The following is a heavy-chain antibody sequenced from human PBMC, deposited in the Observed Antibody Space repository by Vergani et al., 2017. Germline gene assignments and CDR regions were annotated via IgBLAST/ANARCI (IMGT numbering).Heavy chain of an antibody. CDR3: ARGQEYSSWGWFFDL. CDR2: VYPSGTT. J-gene: IGHJ2*01. D-gene: IGHD6-6*01. CDR1: GVSMQSGSFY. Sequence: QVQLHDSGPGLVKPSETLSLICSVSGVSMQSGSFYWTWIRQTAERRLEWMGRVYPSGTTNYNPSLNGRVTISVDTSKNQFSLKLSSVTAADMAVYYCARGQEYSSWGWFFDLWGRGTLVTVSS. V-gene: IGHV4-61*02.